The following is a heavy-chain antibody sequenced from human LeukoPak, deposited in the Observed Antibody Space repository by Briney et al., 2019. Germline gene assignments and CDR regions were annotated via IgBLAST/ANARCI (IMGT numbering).Heavy chain of an antibody. J-gene: IGHJ4*02. CDR3: ARGLVLAGSRDDYNHFDY. D-gene: IGHD5-24*01. V-gene: IGHV4-31*03. CDR1: GGSISSGGYY. Sequence: SETLSLTCTVSGGSISSGGYYWSWIRQHPGKGLEWIGYISDSGGTYYNPSLKSRVTISVDTSKNQFSLNLSSVTAADTAVYYCARGLVLAGSRDDYNHFDYWGQGTLVTVSS. CDR2: ISDSGGT.